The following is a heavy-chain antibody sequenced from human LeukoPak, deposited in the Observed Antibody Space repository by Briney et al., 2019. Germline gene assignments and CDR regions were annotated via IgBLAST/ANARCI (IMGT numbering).Heavy chain of an antibody. CDR2: ITDSGGSA. D-gene: IGHD3-10*01. Sequence: GGSLRLSCAASGFIFSNYAMTWVRQAPGKGLEYISSITDSGGSAYYADSVKGRFTLSRDNSRGTLYLHLNSLRAEDTALYYCAKGGLGQASGLDVWGQGTTVIVSS. V-gene: IGHV3-23*01. CDR3: AKGGLGQASGLDV. CDR1: GFIFSNYA. J-gene: IGHJ6*02.